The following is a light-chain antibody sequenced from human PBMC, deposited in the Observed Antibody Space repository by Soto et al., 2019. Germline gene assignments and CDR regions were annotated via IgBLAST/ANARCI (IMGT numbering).Light chain of an antibody. CDR2: STS. V-gene: IGKV1-39*01. Sequence: DIHMTQSPASLSASVGDRVTITCRASQSISYYLNWYQQKQGRAPRLLIYSTSTLQSGVPSKFSGSASGTDFTLTISSLQPEDFATYYCQQGDTTPITFGQGTRLEIK. J-gene: IGKJ5*01. CDR3: QQGDTTPIT. CDR1: QSISYY.